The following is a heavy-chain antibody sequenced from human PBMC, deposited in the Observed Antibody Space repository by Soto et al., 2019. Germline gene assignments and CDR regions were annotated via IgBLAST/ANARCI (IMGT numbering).Heavy chain of an antibody. V-gene: IGHV4-59*08. CDR1: GGSISSYY. CDR2: IYYSGST. Sequence: PSETLSLTCTVSGGSISSYYWSWIRQPPGKGLEWIGYIYYSGSTNYNPSLKSRVTISVDTSKNQFSLKLSPVTAADTAVYYCARSQPVRGVIAVGYYMDVWGKGNTVTVSS. D-gene: IGHD3-10*01. J-gene: IGHJ6*03. CDR3: ARSQPVRGVIAVGYYMDV.